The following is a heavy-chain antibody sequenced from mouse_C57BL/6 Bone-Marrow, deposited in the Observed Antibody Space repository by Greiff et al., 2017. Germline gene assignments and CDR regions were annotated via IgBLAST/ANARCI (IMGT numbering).Heavy chain of an antibody. CDR2: IYPRSGNT. D-gene: IGHD1-1*01. V-gene: IGHV1-81*01. CDR3: ARKDTTVVAYYFDY. Sequence: QVQLKESGAELARPGASVKLSCKASGYTFTSYGISWVKQRTGQGLEWIGEIYPRSGNTYYNEKFKGKATLTADKSSSTAYMELRSLTSEDSAVYFCARKDTTVVAYYFDYWGQGTTLTVSS. CDR1: GYTFTSYG. J-gene: IGHJ2*01.